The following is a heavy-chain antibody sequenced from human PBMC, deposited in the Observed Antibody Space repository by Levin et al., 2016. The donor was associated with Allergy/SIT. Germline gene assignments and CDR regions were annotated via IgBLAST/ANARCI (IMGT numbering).Heavy chain of an antibody. V-gene: IGHV4-4*02. CDR3: ARRVWGDFTENAFDI. CDR1: GGSISNSNW. CDR2: VWHSGST. D-gene: IGHD2-21*02. Sequence: SETLSLTCAVSGGSISNSNWWSWVRQPPGKGLEWIGEVWHSGSTNYSPSLKSRVTISVDKSKNQFSLKLSSVTAADTAVYFCARRVWGDFTENAFDIWGPGTTVIVSS. J-gene: IGHJ3*02.